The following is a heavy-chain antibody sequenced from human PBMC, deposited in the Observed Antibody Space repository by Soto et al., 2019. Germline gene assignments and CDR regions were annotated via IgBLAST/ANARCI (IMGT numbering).Heavy chain of an antibody. Sequence: QLQLQESGSGLVKPSQTLSLTCAVSGGSISSGGYSWSWIRQPPGKGLEWIGYIYNSGSPYYHPSLKSRVTLAGDRSQNKFFLKLSAVPAAATAVYSCARVPSPWGPGALVTVSS. V-gene: IGHV4-30-2*01. J-gene: IGHJ5*02. CDR2: IYNSGSP. CDR1: GGSISSGGYS. CDR3: ARVPSP.